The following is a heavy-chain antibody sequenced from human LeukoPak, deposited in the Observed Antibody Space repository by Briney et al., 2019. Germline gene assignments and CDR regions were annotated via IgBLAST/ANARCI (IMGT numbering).Heavy chain of an antibody. CDR1: GFTFSNYG. CDR3: AKGAVAATNAAYYGMDV. J-gene: IGHJ6*02. CDR2: ISYDESDK. V-gene: IGHV3-30*18. D-gene: IGHD2-15*01. Sequence: GGSLRFSCAASGFTFSNYGMHWVRQAPGKGLEWVAVISYDESDKYYADSVKGRFTISRDNSKNTLYLQMNSLRPEDTAVYYCAKGAVAATNAAYYGMDVWGQGTTVTVSS.